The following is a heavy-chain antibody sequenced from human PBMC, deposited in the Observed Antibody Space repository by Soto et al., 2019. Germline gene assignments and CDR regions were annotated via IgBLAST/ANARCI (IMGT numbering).Heavy chain of an antibody. CDR3: ARGAPTDYGDCDH. D-gene: IGHD4-17*01. Sequence: QVQLVESGGGVVQPGRSLRLSCAASGFTFYSYGMHWVRQAPGKGLEWVAVIWYDGSEIYYAESVKGRFTISRDNSKNTLYLQINSLRAEDTAVYYCARGAPTDYGDCDHWGQGTLVTVSS. CDR1: GFTFYSYG. J-gene: IGHJ4*02. V-gene: IGHV3-33*01. CDR2: IWYDGSEI.